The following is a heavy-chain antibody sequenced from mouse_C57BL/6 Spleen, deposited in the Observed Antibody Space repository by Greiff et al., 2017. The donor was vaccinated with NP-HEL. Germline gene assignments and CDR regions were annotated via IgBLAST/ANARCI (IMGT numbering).Heavy chain of an antibody. J-gene: IGHJ4*01. CDR2: IDPSDSET. CDR1: GYTFTSYW. D-gene: IGHD2-2*01. Sequence: VQLQQSGAELVRPGSSVKLSCKASGYTFTSYWMHWVKQRPIQGLEWIGNIDPSDSETHYNQKFKDKATLTVDKSSSTAYMQLSSLKSEDSAVYYCARSVVTARAYAMDYWGQGTSVTVSS. V-gene: IGHV1-52*01. CDR3: ARSVVTARAYAMDY.